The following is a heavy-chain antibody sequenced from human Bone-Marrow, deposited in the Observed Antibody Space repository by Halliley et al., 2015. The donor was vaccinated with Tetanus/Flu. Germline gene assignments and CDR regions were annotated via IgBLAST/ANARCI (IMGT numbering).Heavy chain of an antibody. CDR1: GFTFDNDL. V-gene: IGHV3-7*01. CDR3: VRDQEDIRGGDCFTYYFDF. D-gene: IGHD2-21*02. Sequence: SLRLSCAASGFTFDNDLMSWVRRAPGKGLEWVAYINQDGSEKSYVDSVKGRFTISRDNAKNSLFLQMDNLRVEDTAVYYCVRDQEDIRGGDCFTYYFDFWGQGTLVTVSS. CDR2: INQDGSEK. J-gene: IGHJ4*02.